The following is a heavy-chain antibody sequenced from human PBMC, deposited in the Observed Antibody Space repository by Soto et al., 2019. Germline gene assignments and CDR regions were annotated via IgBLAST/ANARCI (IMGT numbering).Heavy chain of an antibody. CDR1: GFAFSNYA. CDR3: AKDRTVAARNFDY. J-gene: IGHJ4*02. D-gene: IGHD6-6*01. CDR2: ISTSIDAT. Sequence: GGSLRLSCAASGFAFSNYAMHWVRQSPGKGLEWVSSISTSIDATYYADSVKGRFTVSRDDSKNTLYLQMNSLRAEDSAVYYCAKDRTVAARNFDYWGQGTQVTVSS. V-gene: IGHV3-23*01.